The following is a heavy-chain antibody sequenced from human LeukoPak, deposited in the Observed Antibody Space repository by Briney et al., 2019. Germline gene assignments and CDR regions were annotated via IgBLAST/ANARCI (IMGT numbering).Heavy chain of an antibody. J-gene: IGHJ4*02. V-gene: IGHV3-64D*09. CDR1: GFTFSSYA. Sequence: QPGGSLRLSCAASGFTFSSYAMSWVRQAPGKGLEYVAAISRNGGSTYYADSVKGRFTISRDNSKNTLYLQMSSLRAEDTAVYLCVKDLRSDFMGVLSRYLSYWGQGTLVTVSS. CDR2: ISRNGGST. D-gene: IGHD2/OR15-2a*01. CDR3: VKDLRSDFMGVLSRYLSY.